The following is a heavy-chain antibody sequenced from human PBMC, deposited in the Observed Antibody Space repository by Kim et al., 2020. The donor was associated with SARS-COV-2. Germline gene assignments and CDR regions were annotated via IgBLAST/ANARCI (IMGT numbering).Heavy chain of an antibody. V-gene: IGHV3-23*01. CDR3: AKVAHRGDVSLEN. CDR1: GFTFSSFG. J-gene: IGHJ4*02. CDR2: IGSGGRDT. D-gene: IGHD3-16*01. Sequence: GGSLRLSCAASGFTFSSFGMSWVRQAPGKGLEWVSAIGSGGRDTFFADSVKGRFTISRDDSKNTVYLQMNSLSAEDTAVYHCAKVAHRGDVSLENGGEGT.